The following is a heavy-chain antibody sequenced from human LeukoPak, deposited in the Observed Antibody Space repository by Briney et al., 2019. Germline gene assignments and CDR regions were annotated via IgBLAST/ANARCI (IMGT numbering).Heavy chain of an antibody. V-gene: IGHV3-23*01. CDR2: ISNNGGYT. Sequence: GGSLRLSCAASGFTFSSSAMSWVRQAPGKGLEWVSAISNNGGYTYYADSVQGRFTISRDNSKSTLCLQMNSLRAEDTAMYYCARGTEDYGGSPDATIRRPFAIWGQGTLVTVST. D-gene: IGHD4-23*01. J-gene: IGHJ3*02. CDR1: GFTFSSSA. CDR3: ARGTEDYGGSPDATIRRPFAI.